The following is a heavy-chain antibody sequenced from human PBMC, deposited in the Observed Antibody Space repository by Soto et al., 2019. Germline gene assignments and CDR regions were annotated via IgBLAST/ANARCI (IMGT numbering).Heavy chain of an antibody. CDR1: GFTFSSYG. Sequence: QVQLVESGGGVVQPGRSLRLSCAPSGFTFSSYGMHWVRQAPGKGLEWVAVISYDGNNKYYADSVKGRFTIPRDNFKNTLYLQMDSLRAEDTAMYYCANDHLETTVTTPSYWGQGTLVTVA. J-gene: IGHJ4*02. CDR2: ISYDGNNK. V-gene: IGHV3-30*18. CDR3: ANDHLETTVTTPSY. D-gene: IGHD4-17*01.